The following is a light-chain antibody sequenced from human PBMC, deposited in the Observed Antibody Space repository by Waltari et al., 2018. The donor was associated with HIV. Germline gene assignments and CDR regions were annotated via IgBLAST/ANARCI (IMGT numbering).Light chain of an antibody. Sequence: IVLTQSPGTLSLSPGERATLSCRASQSVGSKYLAWYQQKPGRAPRLLIYGASSRATGIPDRFTGSGSGTDFTLTISSLETEDFAVYYCQLYVDLPTYTCGQGTKLEI. CDR3: QLYVDLPTYT. J-gene: IGKJ2*01. V-gene: IGKV3-20*01. CDR1: QSVGSKY. CDR2: GAS.